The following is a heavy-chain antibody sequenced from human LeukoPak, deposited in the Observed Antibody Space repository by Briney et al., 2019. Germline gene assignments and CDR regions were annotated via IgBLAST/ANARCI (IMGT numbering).Heavy chain of an antibody. J-gene: IGHJ4*02. D-gene: IGHD4-11*01. CDR3: ARIHNHSNYPNYFDY. V-gene: IGHV4-30-4*01. Sequence: SETLSLTCTVSGGSISSGDYYWSWIRQPPGKGLEWIGYIYYSGSTYYNPSLKSRVTISVDTSKNQFSLKLSSVTAADTAVYYCARIHNHSNYPNYFDYWGQGTLVTVSS. CDR1: GGSISSGDYY. CDR2: IYYSGST.